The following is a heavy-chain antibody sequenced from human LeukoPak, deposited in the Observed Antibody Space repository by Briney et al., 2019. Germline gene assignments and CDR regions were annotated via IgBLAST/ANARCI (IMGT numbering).Heavy chain of an antibody. J-gene: IGHJ4*02. Sequence: GGSLRLSCSAPGFTFSSYAMHWVRQAPGKGLEYVSAISSNGGSTYYADSVKGRFTISRDNSKNTLYLQMSSLRAEDTAVYYCVKVTRSGYDRYYFDYWGQGTLVTVSS. D-gene: IGHD5-12*01. CDR2: ISSNGGST. V-gene: IGHV3-64D*06. CDR1: GFTFSSYA. CDR3: VKVTRSGYDRYYFDY.